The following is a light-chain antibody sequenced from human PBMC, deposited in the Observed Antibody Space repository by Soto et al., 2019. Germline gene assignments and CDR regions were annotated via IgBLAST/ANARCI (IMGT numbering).Light chain of an antibody. CDR1: QSISIW. CDR2: DAS. V-gene: IGKV1-5*01. Sequence: DIQMTQSPSTLSASAGDRVTITCRASQSISIWLAWYQQKPGKAPKLLINDASSLESGVPSRFTGSGSGTEFDLTISSLQPDDFATYYCQQFHSFPITFGQGTRLE. CDR3: QQFHSFPIT. J-gene: IGKJ5*01.